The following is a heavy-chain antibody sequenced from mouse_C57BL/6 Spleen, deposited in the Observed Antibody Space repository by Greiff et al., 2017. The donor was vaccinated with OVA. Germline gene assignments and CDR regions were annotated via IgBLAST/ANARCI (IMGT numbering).Heavy chain of an antibody. CDR1: GYTFTDYY. CDR2: INPNNGGT. J-gene: IGHJ4*01. V-gene: IGHV1-26*01. CDR3: ARSKIYYGNPYAMDY. Sequence: VQLQQSGPELVKPGASVKISCKASGYTFTDYYMNWVKQSHGKSLEWIGDINPNNGGTSYNQKFKGKATLTVDKSSSTAYMELRSLTSEDSAVYYCARSKIYYGNPYAMDYWGQGTSVTVSS. D-gene: IGHD2-1*01.